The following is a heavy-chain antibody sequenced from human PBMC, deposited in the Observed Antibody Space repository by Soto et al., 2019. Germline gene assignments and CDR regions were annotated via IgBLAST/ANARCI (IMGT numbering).Heavy chain of an antibody. D-gene: IGHD2-15*01. CDR2: FIPRIDKI. CDR3: ARGWVEEAFDI. J-gene: IGHJ3*02. V-gene: IGHV1-69*18. CDR1: GGTLTSFT. Sequence: QVQLVQSGAEVKKPGSSVTVSCTASGGTLTSFTIYWVRQARGQGFEWMGSFIPRIDKINYAQKFQGRVTLSADESSNTAYLELSSLTSEDTAVYYCARGWVEEAFDICGQGTLVTMSS.